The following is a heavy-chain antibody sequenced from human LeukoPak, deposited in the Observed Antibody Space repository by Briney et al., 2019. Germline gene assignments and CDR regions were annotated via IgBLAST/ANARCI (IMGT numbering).Heavy chain of an antibody. J-gene: IGHJ4*02. V-gene: IGHV1-2*02. Sequence: ASVKVSCKASGYTFTAYYMHWVRQAPGQGLEWMGWIDTRTGDTKYAQKFQGRVTITRDTSFATVYMELRSLISDDTAVYYCASEAFCDGGSFSVQRVASWGPGTPVIVSS. D-gene: IGHD3-16*01. CDR1: GYTFTAYY. CDR3: ASEAFCDGGSFSVQRVAS. CDR2: IDTRTGDT.